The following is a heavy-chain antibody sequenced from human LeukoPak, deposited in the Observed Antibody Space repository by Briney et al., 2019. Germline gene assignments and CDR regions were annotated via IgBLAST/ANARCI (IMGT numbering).Heavy chain of an antibody. CDR1: GVSISSDY. CDR2: IYYSGST. D-gene: IGHD6-13*01. J-gene: IGHJ4*02. V-gene: IGHV4-59*01. CDR3: ARGGGSSWAGY. Sequence: PSETLSLTCTVSGVSISSDYRSWVRQPPGKGLEWVSYIYYSGSTTYYPSPKRRVTTSVDTSKNQFSLKLSSVTAADTVVYYCARGGGSSWAGYWGQGSLVTVSS.